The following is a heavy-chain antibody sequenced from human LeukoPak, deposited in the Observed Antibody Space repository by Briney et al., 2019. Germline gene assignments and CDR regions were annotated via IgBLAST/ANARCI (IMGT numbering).Heavy chain of an antibody. D-gene: IGHD7-27*01. Sequence: GGSLRLSCAASGFTFSSYAMHWVRQAPGKGLEWVAVIPYDGSNKYYADSVKGRFTISRDNSKNTLYLQMNSLRAEDTAVYYCARGWGFDYWGQGTLVTVSS. V-gene: IGHV3-30-3*01. CDR2: IPYDGSNK. J-gene: IGHJ4*02. CDR1: GFTFSSYA. CDR3: ARGWGFDY.